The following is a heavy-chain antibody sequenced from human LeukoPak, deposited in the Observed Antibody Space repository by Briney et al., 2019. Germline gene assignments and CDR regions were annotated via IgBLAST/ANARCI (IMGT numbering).Heavy chain of an antibody. Sequence: SETLSLTCTVSGGSISSYYWSWIRQPPGKGLEWIGYIYYSGSTNYNPSLKSRVTISVDTSKNQFSLKLSSVTAADTAVYYCARDGCSSTSCYTWYNWFDPWGQGTLVTVSS. D-gene: IGHD2-2*02. CDR1: GGSISSYY. V-gene: IGHV4-59*01. CDR2: IYYSGST. J-gene: IGHJ5*02. CDR3: ARDGCSSTSCYTWYNWFDP.